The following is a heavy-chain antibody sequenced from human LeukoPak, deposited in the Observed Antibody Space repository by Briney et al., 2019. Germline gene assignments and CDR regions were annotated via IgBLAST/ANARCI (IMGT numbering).Heavy chain of an antibody. D-gene: IGHD6-19*01. CDR3: ARGSSGWYSDLDY. V-gene: IGHV1-69*06. Sequence: SVKVSCKASGGTFSNYAISWVRQAPGQGLEWMGGIIPIFGTANYAQKFRGRVTITADKSTRTAYMELRSLRSEDTAVYYCARGSSGWYSDLDYWGQGTLVTVSS. J-gene: IGHJ4*02. CDR1: GGTFSNYA. CDR2: IIPIFGTA.